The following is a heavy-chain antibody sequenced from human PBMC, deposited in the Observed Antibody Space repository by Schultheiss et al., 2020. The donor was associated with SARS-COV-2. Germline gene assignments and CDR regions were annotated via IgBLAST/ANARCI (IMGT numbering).Heavy chain of an antibody. V-gene: IGHV3-64*02. J-gene: IGHJ4*02. CDR2: ISSNGGST. Sequence: GGSLRLSCGASGFTFSSYAMHWVRQAPGKGLEYVSAISSNGGSTYYADSVKGRFTISRDNSKNTLYLQMGSLRAEDMAVYYCARGYDFWSDQPFDYWGQGTLVTVSS. D-gene: IGHD3-3*01. CDR3: ARGYDFWSDQPFDY. CDR1: GFTFSSYA.